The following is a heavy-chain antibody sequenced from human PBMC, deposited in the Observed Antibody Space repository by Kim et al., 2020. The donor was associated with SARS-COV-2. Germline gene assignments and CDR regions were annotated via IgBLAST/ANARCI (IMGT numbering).Heavy chain of an antibody. Sequence: ASVKVSCKASGYTFTSYGISWVRQAPGQGLEWMGWISAYNGNTNYAQKLQGRVTMTTDTSTSTAYMELRSLRSDDTAVYYCARFVVVPAAIYYGMDVWGQGTTVTVSS. V-gene: IGHV1-18*04. J-gene: IGHJ6*02. CDR3: ARFVVVPAAIYYGMDV. CDR1: GYTFTSYG. CDR2: ISAYNGNT. D-gene: IGHD2-2*01.